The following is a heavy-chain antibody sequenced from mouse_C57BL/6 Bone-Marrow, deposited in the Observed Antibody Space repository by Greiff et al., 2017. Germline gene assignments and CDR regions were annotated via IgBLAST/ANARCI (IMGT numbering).Heavy chain of an antibody. CDR1: GFTFSSYA. D-gene: IGHD2-4*01. CDR3: ARGRGITAFYYYAMDY. J-gene: IGHJ4*01. V-gene: IGHV5S21*01. CDR2: ISSAGDLI. Sequence: EVHLVESGEGLVKPGGSLKLSCAASGFTFSSYAMSWVRQTPEKRLEWFAYISSAGDLIYYADTVKGRFTIPRDNARNTLYLQMNSTKSEDTAMYYCARGRGITAFYYYAMDYWGQGTSVTVSS.